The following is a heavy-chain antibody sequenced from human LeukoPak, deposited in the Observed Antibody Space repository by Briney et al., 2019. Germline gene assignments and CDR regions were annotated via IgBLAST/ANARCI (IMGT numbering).Heavy chain of an antibody. CDR2: IYYSGST. Sequence: PSETLSLTCTVSGGSISSSSYYWGWIRQPPGKGLEWIGSIYYSGSTYYNPSLKSRVTMSVDTSKNQFSLKLSSVTAADTAVYFCARYMIRYSKGWYGWFDPWGQGTLVTVSS. CDR1: GGSISSSSYY. V-gene: IGHV4-39*07. J-gene: IGHJ5*02. D-gene: IGHD6-19*01. CDR3: ARYMIRYSKGWYGWFDP.